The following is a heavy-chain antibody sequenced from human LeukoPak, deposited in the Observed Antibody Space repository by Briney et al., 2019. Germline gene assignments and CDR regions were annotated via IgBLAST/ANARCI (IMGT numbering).Heavy chain of an antibody. V-gene: IGHV4-59*01. CDR1: GGSISSDY. Sequence: SETLSLTCTVSGGSISSDYWSWIRQPPGKGLEWIGYIYYSGSASYNPSVKSRVTISVDTSKNQFSLKLNSVTAADTAVYYCAKKRAYGDYGFDPRGQGTLVTVSS. CDR2: IYYSGSA. CDR3: AKKRAYGDYGFDP. D-gene: IGHD4-17*01. J-gene: IGHJ5*02.